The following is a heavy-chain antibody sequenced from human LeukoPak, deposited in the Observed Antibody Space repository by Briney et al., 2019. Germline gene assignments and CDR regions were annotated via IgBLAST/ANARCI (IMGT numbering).Heavy chain of an antibody. CDR3: ARGLYCSSTSCYGRGNNWFDP. D-gene: IGHD2-2*01. CDR2: VNHSGST. J-gene: IGHJ5*02. CDR1: GGSFSGYY. Sequence: SETLSLTCAVYGGSFSGYYWSRIRQPPGKGLEWIGEVNHSGSTNYNPSLKSRVTISVDTSKNQFSLKLSSVAAADTAVYYCARGLYCSSTSCYGRGNNWFDPWGQGTLVTVSS. V-gene: IGHV4-34*01.